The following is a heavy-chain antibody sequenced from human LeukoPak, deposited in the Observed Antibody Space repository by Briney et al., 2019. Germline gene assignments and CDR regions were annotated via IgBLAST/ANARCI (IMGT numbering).Heavy chain of an antibody. D-gene: IGHD1-1*01. J-gene: IGHJ6*03. CDR3: ARVYNWNAQPGDSYYDYMDV. Sequence: SVKVSCKASGGTFSSYAISWVRQAPGQGLEWMGRIIPIFGTANYAQKFQGRVTITTDESTSTAYMELSSLRSEDTAVYYCARVYNWNAQPGDSYYDYMDVWGKGTTVTVSS. V-gene: IGHV1-69*05. CDR2: IIPIFGTA. CDR1: GGTFSSYA.